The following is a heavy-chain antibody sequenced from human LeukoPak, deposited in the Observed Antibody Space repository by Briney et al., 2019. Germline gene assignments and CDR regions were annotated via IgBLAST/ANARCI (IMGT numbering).Heavy chain of an antibody. CDR3: AKDGGFCYFDY. D-gene: IGHD3-10*01. CDR2: ISWNSGSI. Sequence: QPGRSLRLSCAASGFTFDDYAMHWVRQAPGKGLEWVSGISWNSGSIGYADSVKGRFTISRDNAKNSLYLQMNSLRAEDMALYYCAKDGGFCYFDYWGQGTLVTVSS. V-gene: IGHV3-9*03. J-gene: IGHJ4*02. CDR1: GFTFDDYA.